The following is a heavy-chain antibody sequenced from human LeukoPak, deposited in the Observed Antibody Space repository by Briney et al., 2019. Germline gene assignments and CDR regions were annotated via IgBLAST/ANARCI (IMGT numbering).Heavy chain of an antibody. CDR2: ISYDGSNK. Sequence: GGSLRLSCAASGFTFSSYGMHWVRQAPGKGLEWVAVISYDGSNKYYADPVKGRFTISRDNSKNTLYLQMNSLRAEDTAVYYCAKANSIMVRGLPDYWGQGTLVTVSS. CDR1: GFTFSSYG. J-gene: IGHJ4*02. D-gene: IGHD3-10*01. CDR3: AKANSIMVRGLPDY. V-gene: IGHV3-30*18.